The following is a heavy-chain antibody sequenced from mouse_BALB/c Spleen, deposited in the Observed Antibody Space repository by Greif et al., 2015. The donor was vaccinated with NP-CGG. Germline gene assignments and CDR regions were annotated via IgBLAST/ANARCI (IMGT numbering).Heavy chain of an antibody. Sequence: VQLQQSGAELVKPGASVKLSCTASGFNIKDTYMHWVKQRPEQGLEWIGRIDPANGNTKYDPKFQGKATITADTSSNTAYLQLSSLTSEDTAVYYCAREGAWGNGFAYWGQGTLVTVSA. CDR3: AREGAWGNGFAY. D-gene: IGHD2-1*01. J-gene: IGHJ3*01. CDR1: GFNIKDTY. CDR2: IDPANGNT. V-gene: IGHV14-3*02.